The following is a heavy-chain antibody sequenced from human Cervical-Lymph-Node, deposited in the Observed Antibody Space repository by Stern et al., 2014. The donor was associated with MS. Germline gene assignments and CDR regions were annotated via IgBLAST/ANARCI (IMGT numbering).Heavy chain of an antibody. CDR2: INEDGSEK. CDR1: GFTFTSYW. D-gene: IGHD4-11*01. CDR3: AGDGVTTNY. V-gene: IGHV3-7*01. Sequence: EVQLVESGGGFVQPGGSLRLSCAASGFTFTSYWMSWVRQAPGRGLEWVANINEDGSEKFYVDSVKGRLPISRDNAKNALYLQMDSLRVDDTAVYYCAGDGVTTNYWGQGTLVTVSS. J-gene: IGHJ4*02.